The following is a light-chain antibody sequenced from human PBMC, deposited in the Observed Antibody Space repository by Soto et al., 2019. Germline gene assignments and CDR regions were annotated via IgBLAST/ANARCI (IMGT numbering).Light chain of an antibody. V-gene: IGLV1-40*01. CDR2: GST. CDR3: QSYDNSLSAYV. J-gene: IGLJ1*01. Sequence: QSVLTQPPSLSGAPGQRVTISCTGSSSDIGAGSEVHWYQQLPGTAPKLLIFGSTNRPSGVPDRFSGSKSATSASLAITGLQAEDEAYYYCQSYDNSLSAYVFGIGTKVIV. CDR1: SSDIGAGSE.